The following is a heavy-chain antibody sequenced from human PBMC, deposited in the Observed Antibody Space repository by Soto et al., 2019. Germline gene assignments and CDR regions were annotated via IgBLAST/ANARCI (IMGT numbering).Heavy chain of an antibody. J-gene: IGHJ5*02. CDR3: ASLLRDFWSGYYIDT. CDR2: IYHSGST. D-gene: IGHD3-3*01. Sequence: SGTLSLTCAVSGFSISSFVYSWGCIRQPPGKGLEWIGYIYHSGSTYYNPSLKSRVTISVDRSKNQFSLKLSSVTAADKAVYYCASLLRDFWSGYYIDTWGQGPLVTXSS. CDR1: GFSISSFVYS. V-gene: IGHV4-30-2*01.